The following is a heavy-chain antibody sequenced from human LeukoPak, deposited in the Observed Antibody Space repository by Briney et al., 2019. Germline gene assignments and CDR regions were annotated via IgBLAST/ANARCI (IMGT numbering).Heavy chain of an antibody. CDR1: GFTFSSYG. CDR2: ISGSGGST. CDR3: ARAAYSSTWYSRYFDL. J-gene: IGHJ2*01. D-gene: IGHD6-13*01. Sequence: GGTLRLSCAASGFTFSSYGMSWVRQAPGKGLEWVSAISGSGGSTYYADSVKGRFTISRENAKNSLYLQMNSLRAGDTAVYYCARAAYSSTWYSRYFDLWGRGTLVTVSS. V-gene: IGHV3-23*01.